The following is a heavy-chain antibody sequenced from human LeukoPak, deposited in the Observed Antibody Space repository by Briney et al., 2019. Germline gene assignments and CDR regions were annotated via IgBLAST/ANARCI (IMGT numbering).Heavy chain of an antibody. Sequence: PSETLSLTCTVSGGSISGHYWSWIRQPPGKRLEWIDNIYYTGSTNYNPSLKSRVTISVDTSKNQFSLKVTSVTAADTAVYYCARAGGRDGYNWNAFDIWGQGTMVTVSS. CDR1: GGSISGHY. J-gene: IGHJ3*02. D-gene: IGHD5-24*01. V-gene: IGHV4-59*11. CDR3: ARAGGRDGYNWNAFDI. CDR2: IYYTGST.